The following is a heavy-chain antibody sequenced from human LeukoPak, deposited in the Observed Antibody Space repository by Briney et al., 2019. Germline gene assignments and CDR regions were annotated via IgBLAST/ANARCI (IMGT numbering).Heavy chain of an antibody. D-gene: IGHD2-2*01. V-gene: IGHV4-34*01. CDR1: GGSFSGYY. CDR3: ARRDVVGYCSSTSCLNYDY. Sequence: SETLSLTCAVYGGSFSGYYWSWIRQPPGKGLEWIGEINHSGSNNYNPSLKSRVTISVDTFKNQFSLKLRSVTAADTAVYYCARRDVVGYCSSTSCLNYDYWGQGTLVTVSS. J-gene: IGHJ4*02. CDR2: INHSGSN.